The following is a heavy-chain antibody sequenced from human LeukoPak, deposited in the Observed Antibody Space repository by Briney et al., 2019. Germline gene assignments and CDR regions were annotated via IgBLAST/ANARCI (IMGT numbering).Heavy chain of an antibody. Sequence: PGGSLRLSCAASGFTFSNYWMSWVRQAPGKGLEWVANINQDGSEKYFVDSVKGRFTISRDNAKNSLHLQMNTLRAEDTAVYYCARERDGRFFDYWGQGTLVTVSS. D-gene: IGHD5-24*01. CDR1: GFTFSNYW. V-gene: IGHV3-7*01. J-gene: IGHJ4*02. CDR2: INQDGSEK. CDR3: ARERDGRFFDY.